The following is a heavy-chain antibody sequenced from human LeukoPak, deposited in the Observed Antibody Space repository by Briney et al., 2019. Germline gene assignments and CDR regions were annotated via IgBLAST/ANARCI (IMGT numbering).Heavy chain of an antibody. J-gene: IGHJ4*02. V-gene: IGHV3-48*03. Sequence: PGGSLRLSCAASGFTFSSYEMNWVRQAPGKGLEWVSYISSSGRTIYYADSVKGRFTFSRDNAKNSLYLQMNSLRAEDTAMYYCARDEYLWSGYYPNQAFDYWGQGTLVTVSS. CDR1: GFTFSSYE. CDR2: ISSSGRTI. D-gene: IGHD3-3*01. CDR3: ARDEYLWSGYYPNQAFDY.